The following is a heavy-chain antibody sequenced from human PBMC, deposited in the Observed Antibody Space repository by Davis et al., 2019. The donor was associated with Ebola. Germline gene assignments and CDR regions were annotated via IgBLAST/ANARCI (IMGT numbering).Heavy chain of an antibody. CDR1: GFPFSNAW. Sequence: GESLKISCAASGFPFSNAWMNWVRLVPGKGLAWVSRINSDGRGTSYADSVQGRFTISRDNAKGMVYLQLNNLRAEDSGVYYCARARSPYARDGMDVWGQGTTVTVSS. CDR3: ARARSPYARDGMDV. D-gene: IGHD3-16*01. CDR2: INSDGRGT. J-gene: IGHJ6*02. V-gene: IGHV3-74*01.